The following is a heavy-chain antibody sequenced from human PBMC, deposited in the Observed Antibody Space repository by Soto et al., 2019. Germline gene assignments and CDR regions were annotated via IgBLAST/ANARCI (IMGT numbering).Heavy chain of an antibody. D-gene: IGHD1-1*01. CDR1: GGSISTSNW. V-gene: IGHV4-4*02. CDR2: VYHSGST. Sequence: PSETLSLTCAVSGGSISTSNWWSWVRQPPGKGLEWIGEVYHSGSTNYNPSFKSRVAMSVDKSKNQFSLKLNSVTAADTALYYCARTNTSGTDFYYWGQGSLLTISS. J-gene: IGHJ4*01. CDR3: ARTNTSGTDFYY.